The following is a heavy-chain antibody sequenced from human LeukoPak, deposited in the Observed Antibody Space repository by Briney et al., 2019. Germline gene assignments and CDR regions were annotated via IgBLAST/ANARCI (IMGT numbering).Heavy chain of an antibody. J-gene: IGHJ5*02. D-gene: IGHD3-3*01. Sequence: ASVKVSCKASGYTLTSYGISWVRQAPGQGLEWMGWISAYNGNTNYAQKLQGRVTMTTDTSTSTAYMELRSLRSDDTAVYYCARLTPSYDFWSGYMYNWFDPWGQGTLVIVSS. V-gene: IGHV1-18*01. CDR3: ARLTPSYDFWSGYMYNWFDP. CDR2: ISAYNGNT. CDR1: GYTLTSYG.